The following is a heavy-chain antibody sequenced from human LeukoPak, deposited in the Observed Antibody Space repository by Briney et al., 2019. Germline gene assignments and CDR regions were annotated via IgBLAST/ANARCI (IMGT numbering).Heavy chain of an antibody. CDR3: AKNNGGSGYSAADY. CDR1: GFTFSSYA. J-gene: IGHJ4*02. Sequence: PGGSLRLSCAASGFTFSSYAMTWVRQAPGKGPERVSSITAGGGTTYYAESVKGRFTISRDNSKTTLYVQMNSLRAEDTAVYYCAKNNGGSGYSAADYWGQGTLVIVSS. CDR2: ITAGGGTT. V-gene: IGHV3-23*01. D-gene: IGHD2-15*01.